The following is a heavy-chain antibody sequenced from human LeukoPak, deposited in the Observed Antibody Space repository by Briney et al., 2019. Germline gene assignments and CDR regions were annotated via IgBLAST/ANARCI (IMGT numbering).Heavy chain of an antibody. J-gene: IGHJ5*02. Sequence: SETLSLTCTVSGGSISSGGYYWSRIRQHPGKGLEWIGYIYYSGSTYYNPSLKSRVTISVDTSKNQFSLKLSSVTAADTAVYYCARAPRYSSSWYSLTFDPWGQGTLVTVSS. CDR3: ARAPRYSSSWYSLTFDP. V-gene: IGHV4-31*03. CDR2: IYYSGST. CDR1: GGSISSGGYY. D-gene: IGHD6-13*01.